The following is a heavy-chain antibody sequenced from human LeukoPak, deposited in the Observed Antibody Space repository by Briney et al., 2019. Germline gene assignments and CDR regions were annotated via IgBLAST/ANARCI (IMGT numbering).Heavy chain of an antibody. J-gene: IGHJ4*02. CDR3: AREHTPYGSGCTAAY. V-gene: IGHV3-48*01. Sequence: PVGSLRLSCAASGFTFSSYGMNWVRQAPGKGLEWVSYISPSSSTMYYADSGKGRFTISRDNAKNPLYLQMNSLRAEDTAVYYCAREHTPYGSGCTAAYWGQGTLVTVSS. D-gene: IGHD6-19*01. CDR2: ISPSSSTM. CDR1: GFTFSSYG.